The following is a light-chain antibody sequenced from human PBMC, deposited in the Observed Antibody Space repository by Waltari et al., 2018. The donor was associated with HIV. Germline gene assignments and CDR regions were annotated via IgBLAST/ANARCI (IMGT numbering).Light chain of an antibody. CDR2: EVT. J-gene: IGLJ2*01. Sequence: QSALTQPPSASGSPGQSVTISCTGTSNDVGAYDYVSWYQQHPGRAPKLLIYEVTKRPSGVPDRFSGSKSGDTASLTVFGLQAEDDGHYYCASYVDQDAVFFGGGTKLTVL. CDR3: ASYVDQDAVF. CDR1: SNDVGAYDY. V-gene: IGLV2-8*01.